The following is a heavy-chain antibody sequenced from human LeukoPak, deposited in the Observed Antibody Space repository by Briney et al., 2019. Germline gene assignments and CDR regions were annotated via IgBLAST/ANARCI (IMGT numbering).Heavy chain of an antibody. CDR2: ISGSGGST. Sequence: GGSLRLSCAASGFTFSSYGMHWVRQAPGKGLEWVSAISGSGGSTYYADSVKGRFTISRDNSKNTLYLQMNSLRAEDTAVYYCAKEPMVRGVRVGYYYMDVWGKGTTVTISS. D-gene: IGHD3-10*01. J-gene: IGHJ6*03. CDR3: AKEPMVRGVRVGYYYMDV. CDR1: GFTFSSYG. V-gene: IGHV3-23*01.